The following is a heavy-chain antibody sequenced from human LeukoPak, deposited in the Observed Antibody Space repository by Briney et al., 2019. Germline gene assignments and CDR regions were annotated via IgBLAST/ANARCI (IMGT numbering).Heavy chain of an antibody. J-gene: IGHJ4*02. V-gene: IGHV3-30*02. D-gene: IGHD6-6*01. Sequence: GSLRLSCAASGFPFSSYGMHWVRQAPGKGLEWVAFIRYDGSNKYYADSVKGRFTISRDNSKNTLYLQMNSLRAEDTAVYYCAEDQEYSSSSESWGQGTLVTVPS. CDR3: AEDQEYSSSSES. CDR2: IRYDGSNK. CDR1: GFPFSSYG.